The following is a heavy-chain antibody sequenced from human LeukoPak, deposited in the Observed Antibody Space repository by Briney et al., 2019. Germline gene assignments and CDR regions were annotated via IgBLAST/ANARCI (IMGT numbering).Heavy chain of an antibody. Sequence: SGGSLRLSCAASGFTFSSYAMSWVRQAPGKGLEWVSAITASGGSTYYADSVKGRFTISRDNSKNTLYLQMSSLRAEDTAVFCCAKRGTPLPYYDYWGQGALVTVSS. CDR3: AKRGTPLPYYDY. CDR2: ITASGGST. J-gene: IGHJ4*02. D-gene: IGHD1-1*01. CDR1: GFTFSSYA. V-gene: IGHV3-23*01.